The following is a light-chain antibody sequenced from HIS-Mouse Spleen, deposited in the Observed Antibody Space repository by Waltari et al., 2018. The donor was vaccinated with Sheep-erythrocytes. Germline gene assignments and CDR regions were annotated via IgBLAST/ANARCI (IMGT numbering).Light chain of an antibody. Sequence: QSVLTQPPSVSEAPRQRVTISCSGSSSNIGTNALNWYQQLPGKAPKLLIYYDDLLPSGVSDRFSGSKSGTSASLAISGLQSEDEADYYCAAWDDSLNGVVFGGGTKLTVL. CDR2: YDD. J-gene: IGLJ2*01. V-gene: IGLV1-36*01. CDR3: AAWDDSLNGVV. CDR1: SSNIGTNA.